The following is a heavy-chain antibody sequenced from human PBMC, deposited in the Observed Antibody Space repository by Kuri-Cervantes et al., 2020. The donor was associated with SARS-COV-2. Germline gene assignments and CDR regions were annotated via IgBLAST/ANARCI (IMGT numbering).Heavy chain of an antibody. CDR1: GFTFSSFG. J-gene: IGHJ4*02. D-gene: IGHD2-15*01. CDR2: ISYDGSYK. CDR3: ARDLVLWSSGGFDY. V-gene: IGHV3-30*03. Sequence: GGSLRLSCAASGFTFSSFGMHWVRQAPGKGLEWVTIISYDGSYKYYADSVKGRFTISRDNAKNSLYLQMNSLRAEDTAVYYCARDLVLWSSGGFDYWGQGTLVTVSS.